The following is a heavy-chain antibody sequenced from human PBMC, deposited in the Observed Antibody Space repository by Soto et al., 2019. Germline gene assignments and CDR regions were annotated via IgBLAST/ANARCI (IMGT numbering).Heavy chain of an antibody. D-gene: IGHD3-10*01. CDR1: GGSISSSSYY. Sequence: QLQLQESGPGLVKPSETLSLTCTVSGGSISSSSYYWGWIRQPPGKGLEWIGSIYYSGSTNYNPSLKSRVTISVDTYKNQVSLTLRSVTAADTAVYYCARDASSYGSGNYTWFDPWGQGTLVTVSS. J-gene: IGHJ5*02. CDR2: IYYSGST. CDR3: ARDASSYGSGNYTWFDP. V-gene: IGHV4-39*02.